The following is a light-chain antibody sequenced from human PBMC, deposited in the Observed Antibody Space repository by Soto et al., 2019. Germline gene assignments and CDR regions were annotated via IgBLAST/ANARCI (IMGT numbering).Light chain of an antibody. CDR1: KIGSKS. CDR3: QVWHSSIDGYV. Sequence: SYLLTQPPSVSVDPGQTARITCGRNKIGSKSVPWYQQKPGKAHVLAVYDGSDRPSGNPAHISGSHTGNTATLTITRVDGGEEAYYYCQVWHSSIDGYVFGTGPNVTVL. CDR2: DGS. V-gene: IGLV3-21*02. J-gene: IGLJ1*01.